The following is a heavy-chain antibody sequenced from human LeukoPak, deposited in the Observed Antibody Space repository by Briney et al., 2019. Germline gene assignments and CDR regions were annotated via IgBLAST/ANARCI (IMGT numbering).Heavy chain of an antibody. CDR2: INHIGIS. CDR3: ARDGSYGAFDI. D-gene: IGHD1-26*01. CDR1: GGSFSGYY. Sequence: SATLSLTCAVYGGSFSGYYWGWIRQPPGKGLEWIGEINHIGISNYNPSLKSRITISVDTPKNQISLMLSSVTAADTAVYYCARDGSYGAFDIWGQGTMVTVSS. J-gene: IGHJ3*02. V-gene: IGHV4-34*01.